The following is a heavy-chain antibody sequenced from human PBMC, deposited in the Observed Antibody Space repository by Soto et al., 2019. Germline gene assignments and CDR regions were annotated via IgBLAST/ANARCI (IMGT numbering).Heavy chain of an antibody. CDR3: ARDPIVVVPAATPY. J-gene: IGHJ4*02. Sequence: PETLSLTCAVSGGSISSSNWWSWVRQPPGKGLEWIGEIYHSGSTNYNPSLKSRVTISVDKSKNQFSLKLSSVTAADTAVYYCARDPIVVVPAATPYWGQGTLVTVSS. V-gene: IGHV4-4*03. D-gene: IGHD2-2*01. CDR1: GGSISSSNW. CDR2: IYHSGST.